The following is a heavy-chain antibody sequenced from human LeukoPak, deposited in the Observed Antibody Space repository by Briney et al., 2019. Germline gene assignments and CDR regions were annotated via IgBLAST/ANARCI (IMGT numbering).Heavy chain of an antibody. CDR2: IYYSGST. V-gene: IGHV4-59*01. J-gene: IGHJ3*02. D-gene: IGHD3-9*01. Sequence: SETLSLTCTVSGGSISSYYWSWIRQPPGKGLEWIGYIYYSGSTNYNPSLKSRVTISVDTSKNQFSLKLSSVTAADTAVYYCARLERNYDILTGRRRDAFDIWGQGTMVTVSS. CDR3: ARLERNYDILTGRRRDAFDI. CDR1: GGSISSYY.